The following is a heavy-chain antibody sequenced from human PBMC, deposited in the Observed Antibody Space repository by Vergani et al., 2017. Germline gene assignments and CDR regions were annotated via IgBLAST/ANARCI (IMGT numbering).Heavy chain of an antibody. CDR3: ARDGVYYDFWSGRGDYYGMDV. Sequence: QVQLVQSGAEVKKPGSSVKVSCKASGGTFSSYAISWVRQAPGQGLEWMGGIIPIFGTANYAQKFQGRVTITADKSTSTAYMEVSSLRSEDTAVYYCARDGVYYDFWSGRGDYYGMDVWGQGTTVTVSS. J-gene: IGHJ6*02. CDR2: IIPIFGTA. D-gene: IGHD3-3*01. V-gene: IGHV1-69*06. CDR1: GGTFSSYA.